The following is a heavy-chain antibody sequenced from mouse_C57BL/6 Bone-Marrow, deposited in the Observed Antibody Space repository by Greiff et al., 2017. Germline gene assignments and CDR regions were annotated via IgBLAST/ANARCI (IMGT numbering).Heavy chain of an antibody. CDR2: IDPENGDT. V-gene: IGHV14-4*01. J-gene: IGHJ3*01. CDR3: TTERLRRGAFAY. Sequence: EVKVEESGAELVRPGASVKLSCTASGFNIKDDYMHWVKQRPEQGLEWIGWIDPENGDTEYASKFQGKATITADTSSNTAYLQLSSLTSEDTAVYYCTTERLRRGAFAYWGQGTLVTVSA. CDR1: GFNIKDDY. D-gene: IGHD2-4*01.